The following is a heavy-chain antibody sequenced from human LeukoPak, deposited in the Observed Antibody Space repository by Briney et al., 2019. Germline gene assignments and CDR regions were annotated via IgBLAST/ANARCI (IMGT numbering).Heavy chain of an antibody. CDR3: ASWDYGGSCY. D-gene: IGHD4-17*01. J-gene: IGHJ4*02. Sequence: GGSLRLSCAASGFTFSSYAMRWVRRAPGKGLEWVAVISYDGSNKYYADSVKGRFTISRDNSKNTLYLQMNSLRAEDTAVYYCASWDYGGSCYWGQGTLVTVSS. V-gene: IGHV3-30-3*01. CDR1: GFTFSSYA. CDR2: ISYDGSNK.